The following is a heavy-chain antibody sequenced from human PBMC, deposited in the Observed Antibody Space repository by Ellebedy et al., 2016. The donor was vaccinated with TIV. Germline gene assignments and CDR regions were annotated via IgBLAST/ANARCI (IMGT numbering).Heavy chain of an antibody. D-gene: IGHD3-10*01. Sequence: PGGSLRLPCAASGFTFRSYSMNWVPQAPGKGLEWVSYIGSTITTIYYADSVKGRFTISRDNAKNSLYLQMNSLRAEDTAVYYCARGGGSRLSHSFDIWGQGTMVTVSS. CDR1: GFTFRSYS. V-gene: IGHV3-48*04. CDR3: ARGGGSRLSHSFDI. CDR2: IGSTITTI. J-gene: IGHJ3*02.